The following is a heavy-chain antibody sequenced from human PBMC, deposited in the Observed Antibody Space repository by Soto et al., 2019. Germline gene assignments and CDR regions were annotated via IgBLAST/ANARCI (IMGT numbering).Heavy chain of an antibody. CDR3: MLGSGWKDFDY. D-gene: IGHD3-22*01. Sequence: SETLSLTCTVSGCSITSSSYYWGWIRQPPGKGLEWIGNIYYSGSTYYNPSLKSRVTISVDTSKNQFSLKLSSVTAADAAVYYCMLGSGWKDFDYWGQGTLVTVSS. CDR1: GCSITSSSYY. V-gene: IGHV4-39*01. CDR2: IYYSGST. J-gene: IGHJ4*02.